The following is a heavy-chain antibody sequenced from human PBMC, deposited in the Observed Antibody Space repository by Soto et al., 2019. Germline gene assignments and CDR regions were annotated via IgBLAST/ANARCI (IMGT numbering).Heavy chain of an antibody. CDR3: ARGLGVYVGSGAFDI. Sequence: GGSLRLSCAASGFTFSSYAMHWVRQAPGKGLEYVSAISSNGGSTYYANSVKGRFTISRDNSKNTLYLQMGSLRAEDMAVYYCARGLGVYVGSGAFDIWGQGTMVTVSS. J-gene: IGHJ3*02. D-gene: IGHD4-17*01. CDR2: ISSNGGST. V-gene: IGHV3-64*01. CDR1: GFTFSSYA.